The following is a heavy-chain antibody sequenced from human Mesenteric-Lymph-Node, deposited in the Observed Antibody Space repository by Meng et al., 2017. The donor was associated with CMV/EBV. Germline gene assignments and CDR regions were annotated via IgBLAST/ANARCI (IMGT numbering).Heavy chain of an antibody. CDR2: NLLDDDK. Sequence: FSGVLLGNWGVGVGLVRPPPGKGLGWVGINLLDDDKRYQPSLKSRLTITKDTSRDQVVLTMTNMDPVDTATYYCAHTGHIVATHFGYWGQGTLVTVSS. CDR1: GVLLGNWGVG. CDR3: AHTGHIVATHFGY. J-gene: IGHJ4*02. D-gene: IGHD5-12*01. V-gene: IGHV2-5*02.